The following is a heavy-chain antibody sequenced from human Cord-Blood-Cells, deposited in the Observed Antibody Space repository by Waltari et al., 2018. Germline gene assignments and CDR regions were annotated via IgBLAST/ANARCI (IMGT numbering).Heavy chain of an antibody. CDR1: GFTFSSYG. J-gene: IGHJ6*02. CDR3: AKDSNCSSTSCYGGVRGMDV. Sequence: QVQLVESGGGVVQPGRSLRLSSAASGFTFSSYGMHGVRPAPGKGREWVAVISYDGSNKYYADSVKGRFTISRDNSKNTLYLQMNSLRAEDTAVYYCAKDSNCSSTSCYGGVRGMDVWGQGTTVTVSS. V-gene: IGHV3-30*18. CDR2: ISYDGSNK. D-gene: IGHD2-2*01.